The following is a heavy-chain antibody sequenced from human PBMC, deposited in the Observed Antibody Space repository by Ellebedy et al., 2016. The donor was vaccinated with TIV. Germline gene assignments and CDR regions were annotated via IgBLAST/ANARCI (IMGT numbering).Heavy chain of an antibody. D-gene: IGHD3-16*01. CDR1: GFSFSKYA. CDR2: ISNSGSYT. Sequence: GGSLRLXXSVSGFSFSKYAMHWVRQAPGKRLECVSRISNSGSYTDYVDSVKGRFTISKDNSKNTLYLHMSSLRPDDTAVYFCVKGEWGSNVLYGMDVWGQGTTVTVSS. CDR3: VKGEWGSNVLYGMDV. J-gene: IGHJ6*02. V-gene: IGHV3-64D*08.